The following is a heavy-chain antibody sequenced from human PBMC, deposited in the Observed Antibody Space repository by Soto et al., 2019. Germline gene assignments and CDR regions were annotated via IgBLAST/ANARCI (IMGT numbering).Heavy chain of an antibody. J-gene: IGHJ4*02. CDR1: GFIFSNYG. D-gene: IGHD3-16*01. Sequence: GGSLRLSCAASGFIFSNYGMNWVRQAPGKGLEWVSVINIGSSGSAHYADSVRGRFTISRDNSKNTLFLQMNTLRVEDTAIYYCASYLWGTYRYFHYWGQGTPVTVSS. CDR3: ASYLWGTYRYFHY. V-gene: IGHV3-23*01. CDR2: INIGSSGSA.